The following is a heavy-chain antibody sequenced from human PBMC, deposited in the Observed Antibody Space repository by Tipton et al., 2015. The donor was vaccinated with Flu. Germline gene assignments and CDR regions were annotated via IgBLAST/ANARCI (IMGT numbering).Heavy chain of an antibody. V-gene: IGHV3-30*02. CDR1: GFTFSGYG. Sequence: SGFTFSGYGMHWVRQAPGKGLEWVAFIRHDESDKYYADSVKGRFTISRDNSKNAPYLLINSLRAEDTAVYYCAKDGWDTSGWYPFDYWGQGTLVAVSS. CDR2: IRHDESDK. CDR3: AKDGWDTSGWYPFDY. D-gene: IGHD6-19*01. J-gene: IGHJ4*02.